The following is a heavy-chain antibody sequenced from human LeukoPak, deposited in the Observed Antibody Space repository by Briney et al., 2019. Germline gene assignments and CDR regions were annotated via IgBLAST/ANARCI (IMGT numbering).Heavy chain of an antibody. Sequence: GGSLRLSCAASGFTFSSYSMNWVRQAPGKGLEWVSSISSSSSYIYYADSVKGRFTISRDNAKNSLYLQMNSLRAEDTAVYYCARSKYYYDSSGYPSFDYWGQGTLVTVSS. D-gene: IGHD3-22*01. CDR2: ISSSSSYI. CDR3: ARSKYYYDSSGYPSFDY. CDR1: GFTFSSYS. J-gene: IGHJ4*02. V-gene: IGHV3-21*01.